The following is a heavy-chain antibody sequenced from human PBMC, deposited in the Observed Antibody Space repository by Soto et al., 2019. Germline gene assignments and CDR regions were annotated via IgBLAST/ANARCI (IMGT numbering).Heavy chain of an antibody. CDR1: GGTFSSYA. J-gene: IGHJ5*02. D-gene: IGHD6-19*01. Sequence: QVQLVQSGAEVKKPGSSVKVSCKASGGTFSSYAISWVRQAPGQGLEWMGGITPIFGTANYAQKFQGRVTITADESTSTAYMELSSLRSEDTAVYYCARVGIAVAGTGWFDPWGQGTLVTVSS. CDR3: ARVGIAVAGTGWFDP. V-gene: IGHV1-69*01. CDR2: ITPIFGTA.